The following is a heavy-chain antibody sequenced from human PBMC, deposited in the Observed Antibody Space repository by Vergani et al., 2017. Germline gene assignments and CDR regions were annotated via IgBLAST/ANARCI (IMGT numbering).Heavy chain of an antibody. J-gene: IGHJ4*02. Sequence: QLQLQESGPGLVKPSETLSLTCTVSGGSISSSSYYWGWIRQPPGKGLEWIGSIYYSGSTYYNPSLKSRVTISVDTSKNQFSLKLSSVTAADTAVYYCARAKSVVVPAAPWGLGGFFDYWGQGTLVTVSS. CDR3: ARAKSVVVPAAPWGLGGFFDY. CDR1: GGSISSSSYY. D-gene: IGHD2-2*01. V-gene: IGHV4-39*01. CDR2: IYYSGST.